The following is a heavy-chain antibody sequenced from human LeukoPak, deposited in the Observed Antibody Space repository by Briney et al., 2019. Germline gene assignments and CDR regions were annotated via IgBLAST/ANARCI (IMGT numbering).Heavy chain of an antibody. Sequence: GSLRLSCAVAGFTFSSYWRTWVRQAPGKGLEWVAHIKQEGSEKEYVDSVKGRFTIARDNAKSSLYLQLNSLRDEDTAVYYCARVGGYNYAQEGYYYFGMDVWGQGTTVTVSS. CDR2: IKQEGSEK. D-gene: IGHD5-18*01. V-gene: IGHV3-7*01. J-gene: IGHJ6*02. CDR3: ARVGGYNYAQEGYYYFGMDV. CDR1: GFTFSSYW.